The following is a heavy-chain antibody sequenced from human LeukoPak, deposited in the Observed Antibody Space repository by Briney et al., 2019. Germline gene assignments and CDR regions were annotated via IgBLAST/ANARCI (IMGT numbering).Heavy chain of an antibody. Sequence: ASVKVSCKASGYTFTSYGISWVRQAPGQGLEWMGWINAYNGNTNYAQKLQGRVTMTTDTSTSTAYMELRNLRSDDTAVYYCARAVEMATILDNWFDPWGQGTLVTVSS. J-gene: IGHJ5*02. CDR1: GYTFTSYG. V-gene: IGHV1-18*01. CDR2: INAYNGNT. CDR3: ARAVEMATILDNWFDP. D-gene: IGHD5-24*01.